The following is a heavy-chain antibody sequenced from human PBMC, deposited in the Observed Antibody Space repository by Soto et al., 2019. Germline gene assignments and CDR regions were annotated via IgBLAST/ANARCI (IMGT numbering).Heavy chain of an antibody. CDR1: GFPFSSYA. J-gene: IGHJ4*02. CDR3: AKADCSGGSCAYYFDY. CDR2: ISGSGGST. V-gene: IGHV3-23*01. D-gene: IGHD2-15*01. Sequence: EVQLLESGGGLVQPGGSLRLSCAASGFPFSSYAMSWVRQAPGKGLEWVSAISGSGGSTYYADSVKGRFTISRDNSKNTLYLQMNSLRAEDTAVYYCAKADCSGGSCAYYFDYWGQGTLVTVSS.